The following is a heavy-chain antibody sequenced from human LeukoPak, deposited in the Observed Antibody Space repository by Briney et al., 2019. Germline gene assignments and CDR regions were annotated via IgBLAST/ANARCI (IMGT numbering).Heavy chain of an antibody. CDR2: INHSGST. Sequence: SETMSLTCAVYGGSFSGYYWSWIRQPPGKGLEWIEEINHSGSTNYNPSLKSRVTISVDTSKNQFSLKLSSVTAADTAVYYCATGFGELLRYWFDPWGQGTLVTVSS. CDR1: GGSFSGYY. V-gene: IGHV4-34*01. CDR3: ATGFGELLRYWFDP. D-gene: IGHD3-10*01. J-gene: IGHJ5*02.